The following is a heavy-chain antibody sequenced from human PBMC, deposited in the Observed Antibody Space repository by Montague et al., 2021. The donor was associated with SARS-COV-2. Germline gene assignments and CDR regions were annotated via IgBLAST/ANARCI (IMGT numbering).Heavy chain of an antibody. V-gene: IGHV4-31*03. Sequence: TLSLTCTVSGGSISSGGYYWSWIRQHPGKGLEWIGYIYYSGSTYYNPSLKSRVTISVDTSKNQFSLKLSSVTAADTAVYYYARVHIAVVTAMRYFDLWGRGTLVTVAS. D-gene: IGHD2-21*02. CDR2: IYYSGST. CDR3: ARVHIAVVTAMRYFDL. CDR1: GGSISSGGYY. J-gene: IGHJ2*01.